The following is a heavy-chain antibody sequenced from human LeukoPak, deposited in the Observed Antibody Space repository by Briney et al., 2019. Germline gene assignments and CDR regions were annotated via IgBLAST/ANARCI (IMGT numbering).Heavy chain of an antibody. CDR2: INPSGGST. J-gene: IGHJ2*01. V-gene: IGHV1-46*01. Sequence: ASVKVSCKASGYTFTSYYMHWVRQAPGQGLEWMGIINPSGGSTSYAQKFQGRVTMTRDTSTSTVYMELSSLRSEDTAVYYCARDVGSTSYKRATWYFDLWGRGTLVTVSS. CDR1: GYTFTSYY. D-gene: IGHD2-2*01. CDR3: ARDVGSTSYKRATWYFDL.